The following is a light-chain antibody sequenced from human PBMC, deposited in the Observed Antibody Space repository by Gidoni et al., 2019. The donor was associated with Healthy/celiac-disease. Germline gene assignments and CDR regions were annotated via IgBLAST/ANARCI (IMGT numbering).Light chain of an antibody. CDR3: QQSYSTPPFT. CDR2: AAS. V-gene: IGKV1-39*01. Sequence: DIQMTQSPSSLSASEGDRVTINCRASQSISSYLNWYQQKPGKAPKLLIYAASSLQSGVLSRFSVSGSGTDYTLTISSLQPEDFATYYCQQSYSTPPFTFGPGTKVDIK. J-gene: IGKJ3*01. CDR1: QSISSY.